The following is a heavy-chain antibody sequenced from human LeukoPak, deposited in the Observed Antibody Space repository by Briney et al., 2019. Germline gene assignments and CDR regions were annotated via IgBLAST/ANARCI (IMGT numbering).Heavy chain of an antibody. CDR2: INPNSGGT. V-gene: IGHV1-2*02. CDR1: GYTFTGYY. Sequence: ASVKVSCKASGYTFTGYYMHWVRQAPGQGLEWMGWINPNSGGTNYAQKFQGRVTTTRDTSISTAYMELSRLRSDDTAVYYCARDFLRGFDFWSGFNHYYGMDVWGQGTTVTVSS. CDR3: ARDFLRGFDFWSGFNHYYGMDV. D-gene: IGHD3-3*01. J-gene: IGHJ6*02.